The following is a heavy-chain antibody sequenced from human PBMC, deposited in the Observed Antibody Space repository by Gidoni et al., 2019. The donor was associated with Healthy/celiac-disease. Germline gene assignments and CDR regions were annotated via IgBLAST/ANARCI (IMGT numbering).Heavy chain of an antibody. CDR1: GFTFSSYA. V-gene: IGHV3-23*01. D-gene: IGHD3-22*01. CDR2: ISGSVGST. J-gene: IGHJ6*02. CDR3: ANGPQYYYDSSGYAYYYYYGMDV. Sequence: EVQLLESGGGLVQTGGSLRLSCAASGFTFSSYAMRCVGQAPGKGLEWVSAISGSVGSTYYADSVKGRFTISRDNSKNTLYLQMNSLRAEDTAVYYCANGPQYYYDSSGYAYYYYYGMDVWGQGTTVTVSS.